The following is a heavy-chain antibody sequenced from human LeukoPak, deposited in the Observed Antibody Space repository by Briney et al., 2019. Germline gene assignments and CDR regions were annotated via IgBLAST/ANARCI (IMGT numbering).Heavy chain of an antibody. CDR1: GFTFSDSW. Sequence: GGSLRLSCAASGFTFSDSWMTWVRQAPGKGLEWVSSITPTSNYIYYADSVKGRFTISRDNAKNSLYLQMNSLRAEDTAVYYCAREKCIDYWGQGTLVTVSS. J-gene: IGHJ4*02. V-gene: IGHV3-21*01. CDR3: AREKCIDY. CDR2: ITPTSNYI.